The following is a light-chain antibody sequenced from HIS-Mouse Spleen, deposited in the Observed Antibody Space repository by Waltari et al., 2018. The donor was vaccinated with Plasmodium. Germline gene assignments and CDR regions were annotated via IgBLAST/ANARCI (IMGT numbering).Light chain of an antibody. J-gene: IGLJ2*01. V-gene: IGLV1-51*01. Sequence: QSVLTQPPSVSAAPGQKVTISCSGSSSNIGNNYVSWYQQLPGTAPKLLSYDNNKRPPGIPDRFPGSKSGTSATLGITGLQTGDEADYYCGTWDSSLSAGVVFGGGTKLTVL. CDR2: DNN. CDR1: SSNIGNNY. CDR3: GTWDSSLSAGVV.